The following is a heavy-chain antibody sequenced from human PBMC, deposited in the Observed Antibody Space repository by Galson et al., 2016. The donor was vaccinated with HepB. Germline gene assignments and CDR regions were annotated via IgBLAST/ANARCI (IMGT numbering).Heavy chain of an antibody. CDR2: ISNSNSYI. J-gene: IGHJ6*02. V-gene: IGHV3-21*01. CDR3: ARDFGYCSSTSCYKGGLFYYYGMDV. CDR1: GFTFSTYN. D-gene: IGHD2-2*02. Sequence: SLRLSCAASGFTFSTYNMNWVRQAPRKGLEWVSSISNSNSYIYYTDSVKGRFTISRDNAKNSLYLQMNSLRAEDTAVYYCARDFGYCSSTSCYKGGLFYYYGMDVWGQGTTVTVSS.